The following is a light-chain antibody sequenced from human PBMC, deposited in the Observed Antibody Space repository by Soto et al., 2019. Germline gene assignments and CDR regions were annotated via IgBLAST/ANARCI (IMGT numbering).Light chain of an antibody. V-gene: IGKV3-11*01. J-gene: IGKJ4*01. CDR3: QQRYNWLT. CDR2: DTS. Sequence: EIVLTQSPANLSLSPGERATLSCRASQSVTKYLAWYQQKPGQAPRLLIFDTSNRATGIPARFSGSGSGTDFTLTISSLESDDSGIYYCQQRYNWLTFGGGTKVEIK. CDR1: QSVTKY.